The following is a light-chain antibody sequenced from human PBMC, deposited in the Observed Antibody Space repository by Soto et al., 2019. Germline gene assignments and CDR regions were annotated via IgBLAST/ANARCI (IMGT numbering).Light chain of an antibody. CDR2: KVS. Sequence: DFVMTQSPLSLPVTLGQPASVSCRSSQSLVHSDGSAYLSWFQQRPGQSPRRLIYKVSNRDSGVPDRFSGTGSDTDFTLKISRVEAEDVGVYYCMQGTLWPYTFGQGTQIEIK. CDR3: MQGTLWPYT. V-gene: IGKV2-30*02. CDR1: QSLVHSDGSAY. J-gene: IGKJ2*01.